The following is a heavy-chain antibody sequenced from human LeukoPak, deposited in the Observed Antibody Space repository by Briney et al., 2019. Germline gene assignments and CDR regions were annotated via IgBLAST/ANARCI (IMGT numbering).Heavy chain of an antibody. J-gene: IGHJ6*02. CDR2: IYYSGST. D-gene: IGHD6-6*01. Sequence: SETLSLTCTVSGGSISSHYWSWIRQPPGKGLEWIGYIYYSGSTNYNPSLKSRVTISVDTSKNQFSLKLSSVTAAGTAVYYCARAPYSSSSHYYYYYGMDVWGQGTTVTVSS. CDR1: GGSISSHY. CDR3: ARAPYSSSSHYYYYYGMDV. V-gene: IGHV4-59*11.